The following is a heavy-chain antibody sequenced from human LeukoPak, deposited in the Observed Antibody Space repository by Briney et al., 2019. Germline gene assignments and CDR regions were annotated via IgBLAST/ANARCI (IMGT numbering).Heavy chain of an antibody. J-gene: IGHJ4*02. CDR1: GFTISSNC. D-gene: IGHD3-9*01. CDR2: IKQDGSEK. V-gene: IGHV3-7*01. Sequence: GGSLRLSCAASGFTISSNCFCWVRQAPGKGLGWVSNIKQDGSEKYYVDSVKGRFTISRDNAKNSLYLQMNSLRAEDTAVYYCARDHDWTYVDYWGQGTLVTVSS. CDR3: ARDHDWTYVDY.